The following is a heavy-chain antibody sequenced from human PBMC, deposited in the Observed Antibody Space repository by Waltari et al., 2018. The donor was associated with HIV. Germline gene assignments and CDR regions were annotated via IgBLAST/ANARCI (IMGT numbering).Heavy chain of an antibody. CDR3: ARGANWFDP. V-gene: IGHV4-59*01. Sequence: QVQLQASGPGLVKPSETLSLTCTVSGASISSYYWTWIRQPPGKGLDWIGYTFYSGSTNDNPSLKSRVTISVDTAKNQLTLKLTSVTAADTAVYYCARGANWFDPWGQGTLVTVSS. J-gene: IGHJ5*02. CDR1: GASISSYY. CDR2: TFYSGST.